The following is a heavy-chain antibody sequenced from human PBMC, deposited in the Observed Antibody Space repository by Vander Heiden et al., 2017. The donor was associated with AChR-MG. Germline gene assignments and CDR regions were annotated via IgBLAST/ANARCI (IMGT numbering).Heavy chain of an antibody. Sequence: QVQLQESGPGLVKPSQTLSLTCTVSGGSISSGGYYWSWIRQHPGKGLEWIGYIYYSGSTYYNPSLKSRVTISVDTSKNQFSLKLSSVTAADTAVYYCASMGRGIAVAGIYFQHWGQGTLVTVSS. CDR3: ASMGRGIAVAGIYFQH. CDR2: IYYSGST. CDR1: GGSISSGGYY. J-gene: IGHJ1*01. D-gene: IGHD6-19*01. V-gene: IGHV4-31*03.